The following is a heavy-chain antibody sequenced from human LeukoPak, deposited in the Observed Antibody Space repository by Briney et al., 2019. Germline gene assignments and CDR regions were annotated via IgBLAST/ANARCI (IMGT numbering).Heavy chain of an antibody. CDR3: ARVPPTVTTIYYYYYYYMDV. D-gene: IGHD4-17*01. CDR2: ISAYNGNT. CDR1: GYAFTGYY. Sequence: ASVKVSCRASGYAFTGYYMHWVRQAPGQGLEWMGWISAYNGNTNYAQKLQGRVTMTTDTSTSTAYMELRSLRSDDTAVYYGARVPPTVTTIYYYYYYYMDVWGKGTTVTISS. V-gene: IGHV1-18*01. J-gene: IGHJ6*03.